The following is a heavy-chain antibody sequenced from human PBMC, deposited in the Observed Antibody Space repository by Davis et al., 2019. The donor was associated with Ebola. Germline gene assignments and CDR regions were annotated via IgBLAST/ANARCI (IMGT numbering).Heavy chain of an antibody. J-gene: IGHJ4*02. CDR3: ARGYCSRTRCYPFDY. V-gene: IGHV3-30*02. D-gene: IGHD2-2*01. CDR1: GFTFDDYG. Sequence: GGSLRLSCEASGFTFDDYGMHWVRQAPGKGLEWLTFIRYDGGNKVYGDSVRGRFTISRDDSKSTLFLQMNSLRVEDTAVYYCARGYCSRTRCYPFDYWGQGTLVTVSS. CDR2: IRYDGGNK.